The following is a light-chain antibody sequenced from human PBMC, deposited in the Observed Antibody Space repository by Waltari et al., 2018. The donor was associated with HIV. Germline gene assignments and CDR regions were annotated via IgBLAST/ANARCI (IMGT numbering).Light chain of an antibody. CDR3: LQYTFWPPYT. V-gene: IGKV3-15*01. Sequence: EIVMPHVPGTLSVSPGERATLSCRASQSISSHLTWYQQKPGQAPRLLIYAASNRATGIPARFSGSGSGTDFTLTISSLQPEDFAVYYCLQYTFWPPYTFGQGTKLEMK. CDR2: AAS. CDR1: QSISSH. J-gene: IGKJ2*01.